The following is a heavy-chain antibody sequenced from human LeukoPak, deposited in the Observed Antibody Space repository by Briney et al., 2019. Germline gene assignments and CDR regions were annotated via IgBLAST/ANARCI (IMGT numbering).Heavy chain of an antibody. CDR2: TYYRCKWSS. J-gene: IGHJ4*02. CDR1: GDSVSSNSAA. V-gene: IGHV6-1*01. Sequence: SQTLSLTCAISGDSVSSNSAAWNWIRQSPARGLEWLGRTYYRCKWSSDYAVSVKSRITINSDTSKNQFSLHLNSVTPEHTAVYYCVRGGFIAAAGLFDSWGQGTLVTVSS. D-gene: IGHD6-13*01. CDR3: VRGGFIAAAGLFDS.